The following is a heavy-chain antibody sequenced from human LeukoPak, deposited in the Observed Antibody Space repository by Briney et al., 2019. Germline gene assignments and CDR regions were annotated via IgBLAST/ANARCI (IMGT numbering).Heavy chain of an antibody. J-gene: IGHJ4*02. V-gene: IGHV3-48*03. D-gene: IGHD3-22*01. CDR2: ISSSGSTI. Sequence: GGSLRLSCAASGFTFSSYEMNWVRQAPGKGLEWVSYISSSGSTIYYADSVKGRFTISRDNAKNTLYLQMNSLRAEDTAVYYCARDLAHYYDSSGYPYYFDYWGQGTLVTVSS. CDR3: ARDLAHYYDSSGYPYYFDY. CDR1: GFTFSSYE.